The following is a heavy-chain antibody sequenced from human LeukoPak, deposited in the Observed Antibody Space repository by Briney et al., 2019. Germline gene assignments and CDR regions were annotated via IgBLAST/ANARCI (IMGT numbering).Heavy chain of an antibody. V-gene: IGHV1-69*04. CDR1: GGTFGSYA. Sequence: GASVKVSCKASGGTFGSYAISWVRQAPGQGLEWMGRIIPILGIANYAQKFQGRVTITADKSTGTAYMELSSLRSEDTAVYYCARLGGSSGWLNDYWGQGTLVTVSS. CDR2: IIPILGIA. D-gene: IGHD6-19*01. CDR3: ARLGGSSGWLNDY. J-gene: IGHJ4*02.